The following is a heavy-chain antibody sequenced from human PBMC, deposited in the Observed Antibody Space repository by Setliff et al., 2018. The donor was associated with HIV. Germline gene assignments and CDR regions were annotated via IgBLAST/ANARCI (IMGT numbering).Heavy chain of an antibody. J-gene: IGHJ4*02. CDR1: GGSISSGGYY. Sequence: SETLSLTCTVSGGSISSGGYYWSWLRQPPGKGLEWIGNIHYSRGSSYNASLKSRVTISLDTSKNQFSLKLSSVTAADTAVYFCARGRGSSSSWPIDYWGQGTLVTVSS. D-gene: IGHD6-13*01. CDR2: IHYSRGS. CDR3: ARGRGSSSSWPIDY. V-gene: IGHV4-39*07.